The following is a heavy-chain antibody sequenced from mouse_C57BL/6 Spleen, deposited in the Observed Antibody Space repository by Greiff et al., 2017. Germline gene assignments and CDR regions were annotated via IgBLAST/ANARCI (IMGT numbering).Heavy chain of an antibody. D-gene: IGHD2-4*01. CDR2: ISYDGSN. J-gene: IGHJ1*03. Sequence: EVQLQESGPGLVKPSQSLSLTCSVTGYSITSGYYWNWIRQLPGNKLEWMGYISYDGSNNYNPSLKNRISITRDTSKNQFFLKLNSVTTEDTATYDCARTHPYDDFDVGYFDVWGTGTTVTVSS. V-gene: IGHV3-6*01. CDR3: ARTHPYDDFDVGYFDV. CDR1: GYSITSGYY.